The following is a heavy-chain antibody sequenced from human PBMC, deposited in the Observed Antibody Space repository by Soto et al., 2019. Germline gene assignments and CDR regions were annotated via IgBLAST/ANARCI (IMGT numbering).Heavy chain of an antibody. Sequence: SGPTLVNPTQTLTLTCTFSGFSLSTSGVSVGWIRQPPGKALEWLALIYWDDDKRYSPSLKSRLTITKGSSKNQVVLTMTNMDPVDTATYYCVHYPRYNYGSGSYSDGMDVWGQGTTVTVSS. V-gene: IGHV2-5*02. CDR2: IYWDDDK. D-gene: IGHD3-10*01. J-gene: IGHJ6*02. CDR1: GFSLSTSGVS. CDR3: VHYPRYNYGSGSYSDGMDV.